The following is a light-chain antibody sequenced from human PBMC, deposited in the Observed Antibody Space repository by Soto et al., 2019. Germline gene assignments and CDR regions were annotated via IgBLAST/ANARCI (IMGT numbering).Light chain of an antibody. J-gene: IGKJ1*01. CDR2: AAS. V-gene: IGKV1-39*01. Sequence: IQMTQSPSTLSASVGDRVTITCRASQSISSYLNWYQQKPGKAPKLLIYAASSLQSGVPSRFSGSGSGTDFTLTISSLQPEDFATYYCQQSYSTPRTFGQGTIVDIK. CDR3: QQSYSTPRT. CDR1: QSISSY.